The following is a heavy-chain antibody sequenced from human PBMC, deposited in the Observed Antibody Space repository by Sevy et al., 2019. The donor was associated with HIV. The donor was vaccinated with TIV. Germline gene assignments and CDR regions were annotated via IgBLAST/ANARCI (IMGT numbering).Heavy chain of an antibody. CDR2: IRSKANSYAT. Sequence: GGSLRLSCAASGFTFSGSAMHWVRQASGKGLEWVGRIRSKANSYATAYAASVKGRFTISRDDSKNTAYLQMNSLKTEDTAMYYCTRHGYYGDYDYYYYYMDVWGKGTTVTVSS. CDR3: TRHGYYGDYDYYYYYMDV. V-gene: IGHV3-73*01. CDR1: GFTFSGSA. D-gene: IGHD4-17*01. J-gene: IGHJ6*03.